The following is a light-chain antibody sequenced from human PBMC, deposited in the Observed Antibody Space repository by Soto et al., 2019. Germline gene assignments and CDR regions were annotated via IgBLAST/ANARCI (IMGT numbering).Light chain of an antibody. Sequence: EIVLTQSPGTLSLSPGVRATLSCRASQSVSSNLAWYQQKPGQAPRLLIYGASTRATGIPARFSGSGSGTEFTLTISSLQSEDFAVYYCQQYNNWPWTFGQGTKVDIK. CDR1: QSVSSN. J-gene: IGKJ1*01. V-gene: IGKV3-15*01. CDR3: QQYNNWPWT. CDR2: GAS.